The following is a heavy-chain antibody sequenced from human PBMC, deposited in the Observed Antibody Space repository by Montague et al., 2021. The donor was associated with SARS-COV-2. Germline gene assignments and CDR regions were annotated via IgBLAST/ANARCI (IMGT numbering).Heavy chain of an antibody. V-gene: IGHV2-70*01. J-gene: IGHJ4*02. D-gene: IGHD4-23*01. CDR1: GFSRSTSGMC. CDR3: ARSYGTTVVTRAFDY. CDR2: IDWADDK. Sequence: PALVKPTQTLTLTCTFSGFSRSTSGMCVSWIRQPPGKALEWLTLIDWADDKYYSTSLKPRLTISKDTSKNQVVLTMTNMDPVDTATYYCARSYGTTVVTRAFDYWGQGTLVTVSS.